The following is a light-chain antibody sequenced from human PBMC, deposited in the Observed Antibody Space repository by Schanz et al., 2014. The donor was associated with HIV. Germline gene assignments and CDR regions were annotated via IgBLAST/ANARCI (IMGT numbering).Light chain of an antibody. CDR1: LNVRTD. V-gene: IGKV3-11*01. CDR3: QQRSKWPYT. CDR2: GAS. J-gene: IGKJ2*01. Sequence: DIVMTQSPASLSVSPGERATLSCRASLNVRTDLAWFQQKPGQAPRLLIYGASTRATTFPARFSGSGSGTDFTLTISRLEPEDFAVYYCQQRSKWPYTFGQGTKLDIQ.